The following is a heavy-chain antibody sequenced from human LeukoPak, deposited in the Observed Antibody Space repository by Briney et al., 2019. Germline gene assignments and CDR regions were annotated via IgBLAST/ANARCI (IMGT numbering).Heavy chain of an antibody. CDR3: AKFPYGGDSGAHDAFDI. Sequence: GGSLRLSCAASGFTFSGYVMHWVRQAPGKGLEWVAFIRYDGSDKYYADSVKGRFTISRDNSKNTLYLQMNSLRAEDTAVYYCAKFPYGGDSGAHDAFDIWGQGTMVTVSS. CDR1: GFTFSGYV. J-gene: IGHJ3*02. D-gene: IGHD4-23*01. V-gene: IGHV3-30*02. CDR2: IRYDGSDK.